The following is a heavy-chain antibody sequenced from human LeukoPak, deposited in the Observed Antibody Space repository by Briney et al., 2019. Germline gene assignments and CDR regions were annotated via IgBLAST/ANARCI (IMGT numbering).Heavy chain of an antibody. Sequence: SQTLSLTCAISGDSVSINSAAWNWIRQSPSRGLEWLGRTYYRSKWYNDYAVSVKSRITINPDTSKNQFSLKLNSVTPDDTAVYYCARGNTGTASRYFDWFAPSRYGMDVWGQGTTVTVSS. CDR2: TYYRSKWYN. CDR3: ARGNTGTASRYFDWFAPSRYGMDV. D-gene: IGHD3-9*01. V-gene: IGHV6-1*01. J-gene: IGHJ6*02. CDR1: GDSVSINSAA.